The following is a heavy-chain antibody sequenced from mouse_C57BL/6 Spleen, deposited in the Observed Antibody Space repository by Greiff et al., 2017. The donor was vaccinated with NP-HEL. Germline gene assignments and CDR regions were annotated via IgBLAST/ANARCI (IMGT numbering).Heavy chain of an antibody. D-gene: IGHD1-1*01. V-gene: IGHV1-18*01. CDR2: INPNNGGT. Sequence: VQLQQSGPELVKPGASVKIPCKASGYTFTDYNMDWVKQSHGKSLEWIGDINPNNGGTIYNQKFKGKATLTVDKSSSTAYMELRSLTSEDTAVYYCARGPITTVVATHWYFDVWGTVTTVTVAS. CDR1: GYTFTDYN. CDR3: ARGPITTVVATHWYFDV. J-gene: IGHJ1*03.